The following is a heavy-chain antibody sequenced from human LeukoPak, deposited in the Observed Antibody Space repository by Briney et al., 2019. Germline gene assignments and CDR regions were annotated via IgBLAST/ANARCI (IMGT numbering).Heavy chain of an antibody. J-gene: IGHJ4*02. D-gene: IGHD6-19*01. Sequence: GGSLRLSCTASGLTFSSYWMSWVRQAPGKGLEWVANIKQDGSEKYYVDSVKGRFTISRDNAKNSLFLQMNSLRAEDTAVYYCARDRYSSGCHDYWGQGTLVTVSS. CDR3: ARDRYSSGCHDY. CDR2: IKQDGSEK. V-gene: IGHV3-7*04. CDR1: GLTFSSYW.